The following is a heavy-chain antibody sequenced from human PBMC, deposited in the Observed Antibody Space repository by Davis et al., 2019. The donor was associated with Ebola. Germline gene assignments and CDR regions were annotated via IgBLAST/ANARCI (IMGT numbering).Heavy chain of an antibody. J-gene: IGHJ3*02. CDR2: ISWNSGSI. Sequence: PGGSLRLSCAASGFTFDDYAMHWVRQAPGKGLEWVSGISWNSGSIGYADSVKGRFTISRDNAKNSLYLQMNSLRAEDMALYYCAKALSGWYGDAFDIWGQGTMVTVSS. CDR1: GFTFDDYA. D-gene: IGHD6-19*01. CDR3: AKALSGWYGDAFDI. V-gene: IGHV3-9*03.